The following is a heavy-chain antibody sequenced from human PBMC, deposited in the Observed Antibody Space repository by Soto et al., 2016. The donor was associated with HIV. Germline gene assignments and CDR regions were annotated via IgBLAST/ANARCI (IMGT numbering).Heavy chain of an antibody. CDR1: GFTFKSYA. CDR2: ISSSDIST. V-gene: IGHV3-23*01. Sequence: EVQLLESGGDFVQPGGSLRLSCAASGFTFKSYAMTWVRQAPGKGLEWVSGISSSDISTYYAVSVKGRFTISRDNSKNTLYLLMNSLRAEDSATYYCAKANSRMLMPGKYFDDWGQGNPGHRLL. J-gene: IGHJ4*02. D-gene: IGHD3-22*01. CDR3: AKANSRMLMPGKYFDD.